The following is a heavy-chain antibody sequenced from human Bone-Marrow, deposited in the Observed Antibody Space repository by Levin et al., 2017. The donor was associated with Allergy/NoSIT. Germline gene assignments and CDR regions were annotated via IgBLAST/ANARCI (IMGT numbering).Heavy chain of an antibody. CDR2: IKPDGTAR. D-gene: IGHD3-10*01. CDR3: TRDYYATGTSDY. J-gene: IGHJ4*02. Sequence: GESLKISCATSGFTFSNYWMNWVRQAPGKGLEWLANIKPDGTARSYVDSVKGRFTISRDNAKNSLYLQLDSLRAEDTALYYCTRDYYATGTSDYWGQGTLVTVSS. V-gene: IGHV3-7*01. CDR1: GFTFSNYW.